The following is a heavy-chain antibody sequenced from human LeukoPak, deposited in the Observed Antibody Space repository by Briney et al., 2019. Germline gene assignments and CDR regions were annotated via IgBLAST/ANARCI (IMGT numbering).Heavy chain of an antibody. CDR1: GFTFSSYG. V-gene: IGHV3-30*18. D-gene: IGHD5-18*01. CDR3: AKGGGYSYGYYYFDY. CDR2: ISYDGSNK. Sequence: XGSLRLSCAASGFTFSSYGMHWVRQAPGKGLEWVAVISYDGSNKYYADSVKGRFTISRDNSKNTLYLQMNSLRAEDTAVYYCAKGGGYSYGYYYFDYWGQGTLVTVSS. J-gene: IGHJ4*02.